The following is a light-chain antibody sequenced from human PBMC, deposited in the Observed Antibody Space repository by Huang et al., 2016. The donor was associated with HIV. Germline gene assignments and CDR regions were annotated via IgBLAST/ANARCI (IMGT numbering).Light chain of an antibody. CDR1: QDITDA. J-gene: IGKJ4*01. Sequence: AIQLTQSPSFLSASVGDRVTITCRASQDITDALAWYQQKPGKPPKVLIYDASSLERGGPARFSGSGSGTDFTLTISSLQPEDFATYYCQQCKNYPLTFGGGTKVEVK. CDR2: DAS. V-gene: IGKV1D-13*01. CDR3: QQCKNYPLT.